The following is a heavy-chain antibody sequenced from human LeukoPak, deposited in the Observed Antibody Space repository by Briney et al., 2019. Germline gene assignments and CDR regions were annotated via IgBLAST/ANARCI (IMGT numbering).Heavy chain of an antibody. Sequence: GGSLRLSCAASGFTFSSYAMSWVRQAPGKGLEWVAVISYDGNNKYYADSVKGRFTISRDNSKNTLYLQMNSLRAEDTAVYYCAGLPAYYYDTSGFYFDYWGQGTLVTVSS. CDR2: ISYDGNNK. D-gene: IGHD3-22*01. CDR3: AGLPAYYYDTSGFYFDY. CDR1: GFTFSSYA. J-gene: IGHJ4*02. V-gene: IGHV3-30*14.